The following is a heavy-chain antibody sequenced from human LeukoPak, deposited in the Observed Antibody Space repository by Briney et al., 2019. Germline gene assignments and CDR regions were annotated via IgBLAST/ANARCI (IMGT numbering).Heavy chain of an antibody. CDR3: ARVGWDYYGMDV. Sequence: EASVNVTCKASGYTFTIYAMHWVRQAPGQKLEWMGWINAGNGNTKYSQKFQGRVTITRDTSASTAYMELSSLRSEDTAVYYCARVGWDYYGMDVCGQGTTVTVSS. CDR2: INAGNGNT. D-gene: IGHD2-15*01. CDR1: GYTFTIYA. V-gene: IGHV1-3*01. J-gene: IGHJ6*02.